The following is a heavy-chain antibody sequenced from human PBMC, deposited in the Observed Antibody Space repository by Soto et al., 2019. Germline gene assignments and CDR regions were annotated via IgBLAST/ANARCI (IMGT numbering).Heavy chain of an antibody. J-gene: IGHJ4*02. CDR1: GFSISSAW. V-gene: IGHV3-15*07. Sequence: EVQLVESGGGLVKPGGSLRLSCAASGFSISSAWMNWVRQAPGKGLEWVGRIKTKTQGETTDYPAPVKGRFTISRDDSKNALYLQMSSPKMEDTAVYYCDTGSVEGYWGQGTLVTVSS. D-gene: IGHD3-3*01. CDR2: IKTKTQGETT. CDR3: DTGSVEGY.